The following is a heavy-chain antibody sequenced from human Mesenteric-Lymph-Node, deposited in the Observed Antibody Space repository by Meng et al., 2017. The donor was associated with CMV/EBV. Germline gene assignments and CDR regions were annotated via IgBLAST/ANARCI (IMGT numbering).Heavy chain of an antibody. D-gene: IGHD6-6*01. CDR3: AREGRRTYSSSSSSSMFDY. J-gene: IGHJ4*02. CDR1: GDTFTGYY. Sequence: SVKVSCKASGDTFTGYYMHWVRQAPGQGLEWMGGIIPIFGTANYAQKFQGRVTITTDESTSTAYMELSSLRSEDTAVYYCAREGRRTYSSSSSSSMFDYWGQGTLVTVSS. V-gene: IGHV1-69*05. CDR2: IIPIFGTA.